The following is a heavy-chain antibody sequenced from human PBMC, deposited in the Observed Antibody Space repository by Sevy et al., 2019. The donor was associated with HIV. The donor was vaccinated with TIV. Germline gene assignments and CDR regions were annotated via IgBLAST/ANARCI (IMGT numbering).Heavy chain of an antibody. CDR1: GFTFSSYT. Sequence: GGSLRLACAASGFTFSSYTINWVRRAPGKGLEWVSSLSSSSNYIYYADSVKGRFTISRDNAKNSLYLQMNSLRAEDTAVYYCARVYSGYYNSWGQGTLVTVSS. V-gene: IGHV3-21*01. J-gene: IGHJ4*02. CDR2: LSSSSNYI. CDR3: ARVYSGYYNS. D-gene: IGHD1-26*01.